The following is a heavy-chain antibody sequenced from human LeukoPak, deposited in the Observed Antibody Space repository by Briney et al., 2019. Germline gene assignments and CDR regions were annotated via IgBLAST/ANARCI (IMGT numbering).Heavy chain of an antibody. CDR1: GFTFSYYG. CDR2: ISYDATNK. Sequence: GGSLRLSCAASGFTFSYYGIHWVRQAPGKGLEWVAVISYDATNKYYTDSVKGRFTISRDNSKNTLYLQMNSLRADDTSLYYCVKDWESKSSGWLTRNWFDPWGQGTLVTVSS. D-gene: IGHD6-19*01. V-gene: IGHV3-30*18. J-gene: IGHJ5*02. CDR3: VKDWESKSSGWLTRNWFDP.